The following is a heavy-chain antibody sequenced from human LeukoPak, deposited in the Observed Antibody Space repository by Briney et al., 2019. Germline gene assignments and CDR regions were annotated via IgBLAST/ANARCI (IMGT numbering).Heavy chain of an antibody. D-gene: IGHD3-22*01. Sequence: GSLRLSCAASGFTFSTYWMSWVRQAPGKGLEWVANIKQDGSEKYYADSVTGRFTISRDNSKNTIYLQMNSLRAEDTAVYYCAKDRYFDSSANHYESGEWGQGTLVTVSS. CDR2: IKQDGSEK. CDR1: GFTFSTYW. V-gene: IGHV3-7*03. J-gene: IGHJ4*02. CDR3: AKDRYFDSSANHYESGE.